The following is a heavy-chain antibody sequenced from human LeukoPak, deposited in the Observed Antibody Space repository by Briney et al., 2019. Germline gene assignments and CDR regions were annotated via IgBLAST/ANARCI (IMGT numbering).Heavy chain of an antibody. CDR3: ARVLSGSNFDY. CDR2: IFHSGST. V-gene: IGHV4-4*02. Sequence: PSETLSLTCAVSGGSISSSNWWSWVRQPPGKGPEWIGEIFHSGSTNYNPSLKSRVTISVDKSKNQFSLRLSSVTAADTAVYYCARVLSGSNFDYWGQGTLVTVSS. D-gene: IGHD3-22*01. J-gene: IGHJ4*02. CDR1: GGSISSSNW.